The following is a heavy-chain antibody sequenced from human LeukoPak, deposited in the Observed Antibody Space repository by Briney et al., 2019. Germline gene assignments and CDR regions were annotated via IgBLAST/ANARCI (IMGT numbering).Heavy chain of an antibody. CDR2: IKSKTDGGTT. J-gene: IGHJ4*02. Sequence: GGSLRLSCAASGFTFSNAWMSWVRQAPGKGLEWVGRIKSKTDGGTTDYAAPVKGRFTISRDDSKNTLYLQMNSLKTEDTAVYYCAREPTDWLLTGYYFDYWGQGTLVTVSS. D-gene: IGHD3-9*01. V-gene: IGHV3-15*01. CDR3: AREPTDWLLTGYYFDY. CDR1: GFTFSNAW.